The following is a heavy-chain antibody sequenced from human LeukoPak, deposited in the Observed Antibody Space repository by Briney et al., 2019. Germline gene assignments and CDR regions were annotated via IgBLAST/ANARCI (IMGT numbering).Heavy chain of an antibody. V-gene: IGHV4-61*02. CDR3: AREAYDVLTSDWFDP. CDR1: GASISSGEYY. Sequence: SQTLSLTCTVSGASISSGEYYWSWIRQPAGKGLEWIGRIYTSGSTNYNPSLKSRVTISVDTSKNQFSLKLSSVTAADTAMYYCAREAYDVLTSDWFDPWGQGTLVTVSS. J-gene: IGHJ5*02. D-gene: IGHD3-9*01. CDR2: IYTSGST.